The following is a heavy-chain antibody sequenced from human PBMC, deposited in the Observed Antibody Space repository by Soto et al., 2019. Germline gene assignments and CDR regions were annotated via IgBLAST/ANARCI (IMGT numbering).Heavy chain of an antibody. Sequence: GGSLRLSCAASVFTFSSYAMSWVRQAPGKGLEWVSAISGSGGSTYYADSVKGRFTISRDNSKNTLYLQMNSLRAEDTAVYYCAKVSIRVVVTYYFDYWGQGTLVTVSS. D-gene: IGHD3-22*01. CDR1: VFTFSSYA. CDR2: ISGSGGST. CDR3: AKVSIRVVVTYYFDY. J-gene: IGHJ4*02. V-gene: IGHV3-23*01.